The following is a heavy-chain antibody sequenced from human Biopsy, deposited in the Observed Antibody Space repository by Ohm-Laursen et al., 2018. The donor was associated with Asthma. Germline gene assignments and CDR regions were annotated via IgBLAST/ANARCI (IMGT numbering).Heavy chain of an antibody. CDR2: LSSDWHHK. CDR3: ARQSGQDYGDSSGFDI. D-gene: IGHD3-22*01. V-gene: IGHV3-30*03. Sequence: SLRLSCAASGFVFSQCGMHWVRQGPGKGLGGGAPLSSDWHHKYYEDSVKGRFTISRDNSRNRLYLQINRLTVEDSAVYFCARQSGQDYGDSSGFDIWGQGTKVAVSS. J-gene: IGHJ3*02. CDR1: GFVFSQCG.